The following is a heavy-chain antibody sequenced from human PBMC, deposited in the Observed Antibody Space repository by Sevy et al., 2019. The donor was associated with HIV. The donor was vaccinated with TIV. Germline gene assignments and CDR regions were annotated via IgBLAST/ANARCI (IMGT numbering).Heavy chain of an antibody. D-gene: IGHD2-21*02. Sequence: GGSLRLSCAASGFTFRTYGMQWVRQAPGKGLEWVAFIRYDGNNKYYRDSVKGRFTISRDNSKNTLYLHMNSLRAEDTAVYYCTNGDYYFDYWGHGTLVTVSS. V-gene: IGHV3-30*02. CDR1: GFTFRTYG. CDR3: TNGDYYFDY. J-gene: IGHJ4*01. CDR2: IRYDGNNK.